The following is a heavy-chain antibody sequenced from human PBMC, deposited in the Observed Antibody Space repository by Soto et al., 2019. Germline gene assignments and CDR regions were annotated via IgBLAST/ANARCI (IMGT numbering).Heavy chain of an antibody. CDR1: GFTFSSYA. CDR3: ARGVLRYFDWLRPGGMDV. J-gene: IGHJ6*02. Sequence: QVQLVESGGGVVQPGRSLRLSCAASGFTFSSYAMHWVRQAPGKGLEWVAVISYDGSNKYYADSVKGRFTISRDNSKNTLYLQMNSLRAEDTAVYYCARGVLRYFDWLRPGGMDVWGQGTTVTVSS. CDR2: ISYDGSNK. D-gene: IGHD3-9*01. V-gene: IGHV3-30-3*01.